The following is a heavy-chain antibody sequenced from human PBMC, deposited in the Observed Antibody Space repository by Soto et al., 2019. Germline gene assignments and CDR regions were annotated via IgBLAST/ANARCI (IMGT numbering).Heavy chain of an antibody. CDR2: IIPIFNST. Sequence: SVKVSCKVSGSRFSNYVISWVRQAPGHGLEWLGRIIPIFNSTKYAQNFQGRVTITADKSTSTASLELSSLRSDDTAVYYCAREGRGKKAGYNGLVSLGYWGQGTLVTVSS. CDR3: AREGRGKKAGYNGLVSLGY. V-gene: IGHV1-69*06. D-gene: IGHD2-2*02. CDR1: GSRFSNYV. J-gene: IGHJ4*02.